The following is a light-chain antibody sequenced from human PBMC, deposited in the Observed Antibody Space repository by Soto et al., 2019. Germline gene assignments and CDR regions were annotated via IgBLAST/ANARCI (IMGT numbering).Light chain of an antibody. J-gene: IGKJ1*01. V-gene: IGKV1-17*01. CDR2: GVF. CDR1: QGIGDD. Sequence: DIQMTQSPSSLSASVGDRVTLTCRASQGIGDDLGWYQQQPGRAPKRLIYGVFNLQSGVPSRFSGSGSGTEFTLTISSLQPEDFATYYCLQLRSYPWTFGQGTKVEIK. CDR3: LQLRSYPWT.